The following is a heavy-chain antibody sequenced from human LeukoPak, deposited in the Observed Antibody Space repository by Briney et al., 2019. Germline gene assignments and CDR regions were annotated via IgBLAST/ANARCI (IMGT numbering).Heavy chain of an antibody. CDR1: GFTVSSNS. CDR2: IYSGTT. D-gene: IGHD4/OR15-4a*01. Sequence: GGSLRLSCTVSGFTVSSNSMSWVRQAPGKGLEWVSFIYSGTTHYSDSVKGRFTISRVNSKNTLYLQMNSLRAEDTAVYYCARRAGAYSHPYDYWGQGTLVTVSS. V-gene: IGHV3-53*01. CDR3: ARRAGAYSHPYDY. J-gene: IGHJ4*02.